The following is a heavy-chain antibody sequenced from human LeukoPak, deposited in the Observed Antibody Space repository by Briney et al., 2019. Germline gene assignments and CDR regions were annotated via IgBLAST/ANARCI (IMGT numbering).Heavy chain of an antibody. CDR2: IYHSGST. J-gene: IGHJ5*02. CDR3: ARQIMTTVTTDWFDP. CDR1: GYSISSGDY. V-gene: IGHV4-38-2*02. D-gene: IGHD4-17*01. Sequence: SETLSLTCTVSGYSISSGDYWGWIRQPPGKGLEWIGSIYHSGSTYYNPSLKSRVTISVDTSKNQFSLKLSSVTAADTAVYYCARQIMTTVTTDWFDPWGQGTLVTVSS.